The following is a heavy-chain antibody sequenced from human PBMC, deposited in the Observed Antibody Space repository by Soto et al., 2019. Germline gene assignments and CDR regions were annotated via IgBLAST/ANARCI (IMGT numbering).Heavy chain of an antibody. CDR3: ARDLWMGATMFLGGY. Sequence: GGSLRLSCAASGFTFSSYAMHWVRQAPGKGLEWVAVISYDGSNKYYADSVKGRFTISRDNSKNTLYLQMNSLRAEDTAVYYCARDLWMGATMFLGGYWGQGTLVTVSS. D-gene: IGHD1-26*01. CDR2: ISYDGSNK. J-gene: IGHJ4*02. V-gene: IGHV3-30-3*01. CDR1: GFTFSSYA.